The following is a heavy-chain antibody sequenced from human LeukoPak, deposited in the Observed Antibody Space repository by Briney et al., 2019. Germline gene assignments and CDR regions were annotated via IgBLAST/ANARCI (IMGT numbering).Heavy chain of an antibody. D-gene: IGHD5-12*01. CDR2: ISSNGGST. Sequence: GGSLRLSCAASGFTFSSYAMHWVRQAPGKGLEYVSAISSNGGSTSYANSVKGRFTISRDNSQNTLYLQMNSLRAEDTAVYYCAKDRGYDFSDGMDVWGQGTTVTVSS. CDR1: GFTFSSYA. J-gene: IGHJ6*02. V-gene: IGHV3-64*01. CDR3: AKDRGYDFSDGMDV.